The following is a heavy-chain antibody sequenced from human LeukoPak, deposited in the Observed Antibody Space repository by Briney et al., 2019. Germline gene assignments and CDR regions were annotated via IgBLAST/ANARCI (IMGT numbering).Heavy chain of an antibody. CDR1: GFTFSSYA. J-gene: IGHJ4*02. Sequence: GGSLRLSCAASGFTFSSYAMSWVRQAPGKGLEWVSAISGSGGSTYYADSVKGRFTISRDNSKNTLYLQMNSLRAEDTAVYYCARLSQSPTIFYYWGQGTMVTVSS. CDR2: ISGSGGST. V-gene: IGHV3-23*01. CDR3: ARLSQSPTIFYY. D-gene: IGHD2/OR15-2a*01.